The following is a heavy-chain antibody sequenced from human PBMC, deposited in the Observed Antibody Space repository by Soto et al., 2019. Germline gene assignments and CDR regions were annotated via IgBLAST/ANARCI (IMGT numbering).Heavy chain of an antibody. CDR3: ARYYDFWTGLDY. CDR2: MHHSGTA. CDR1: GAAVSSDY. V-gene: IGHV4-59*08. J-gene: IGHJ4*02. Sequence: SETLSLTCSVSGAAVSSDYLSWIRQPPDKGLEWIGYMHHSGTANYNPSLKSRVTISVDTSKNQFSLRLNSVTAADTAVYYCARYYDFWTGLDYWGQGTLVTVSS. D-gene: IGHD3-3*01.